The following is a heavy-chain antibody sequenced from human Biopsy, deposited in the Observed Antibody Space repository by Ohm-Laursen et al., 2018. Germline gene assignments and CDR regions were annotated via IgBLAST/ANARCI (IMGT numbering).Heavy chain of an antibody. CDR3: ATKLTGYFHH. J-gene: IGHJ1*01. D-gene: IGHD3-9*01. CDR2: NIPILGTG. CDR1: GGTFSNYG. V-gene: IGHV1-69*06. Sequence: SVKVSCKVPGGTFSNYGVNWVRQAPGQGLEWLGGNIPILGTGNYAQKFQDRVTVAADTSTSTATMELRSLRSDDTAVYHCATKLTGYFHHWGQGTLVIVSS.